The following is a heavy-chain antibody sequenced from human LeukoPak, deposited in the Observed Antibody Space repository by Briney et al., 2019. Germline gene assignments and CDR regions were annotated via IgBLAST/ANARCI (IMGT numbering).Heavy chain of an antibody. V-gene: IGHV3-23*01. J-gene: IGHJ4*02. CDR1: GFTFSSYT. D-gene: IGHD3-10*01. Sequence: GGSLRLSCAASGFTFSSYTMSWVRQAPGKGLEWVSAISSSGGSTYYADSVKGRFTISRDNSKNTLYLQMNSLRAEDTAVYYCAKDKGSLWFGELFIDYWGQGTLVTVSS. CDR2: ISSSGGST. CDR3: AKDKGSLWFGELFIDY.